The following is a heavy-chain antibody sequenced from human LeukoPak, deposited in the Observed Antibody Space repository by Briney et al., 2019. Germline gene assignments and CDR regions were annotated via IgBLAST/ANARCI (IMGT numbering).Heavy chain of an antibody. J-gene: IGHJ4*02. D-gene: IGHD6-19*01. CDR3: ARVRTDRSGYFTNYFDY. CDR1: GFTFSSYA. V-gene: IGHV3-23*01. CDR2: ISGSGDRT. Sequence: PGGSLRLSCAASGFTFSSYAMSWVRQAPGEGLEWVSVISGSGDRTFYADSVKGRFTISRDNSKNALYLQMDSLRGDDTALYFCARVRTDRSGYFTNYFDYWGQGTLVTVSS.